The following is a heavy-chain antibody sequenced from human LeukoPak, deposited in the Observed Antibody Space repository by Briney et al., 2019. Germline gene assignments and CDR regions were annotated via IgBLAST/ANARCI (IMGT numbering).Heavy chain of an antibody. Sequence: PGGSLRLSCAASGFTFTSYGMSWVRQAPGKGLEWVSAISGSGGTTYHADSVKGRFTISRDNSKNTLYLQMNSLRADDTAVYYCARDVASSGYYYWADSWGQGTLVTVSS. CDR3: ARDVASSGYYYWADS. CDR2: ISGSGGTT. D-gene: IGHD3-22*01. V-gene: IGHV3-23*01. J-gene: IGHJ4*02. CDR1: GFTFTSYG.